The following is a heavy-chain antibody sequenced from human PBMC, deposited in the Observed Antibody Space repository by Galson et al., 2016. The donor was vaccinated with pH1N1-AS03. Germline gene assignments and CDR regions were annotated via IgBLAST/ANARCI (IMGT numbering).Heavy chain of an antibody. CDR1: GFTLRNYW. Sequence: SLRLSCAASGFTLRNYWMHWVRQAPGGGLVWVSRINTDETKTYYADSVEGRFAISRDIAKNTVYLQMNSLGTEDTAVYYCARGILGDAVGLDSWGQGTLVTVSS. J-gene: IGHJ4*02. CDR3: ARGILGDAVGLDS. D-gene: IGHD3-16*01. CDR2: INTDETKT. V-gene: IGHV3-74*01.